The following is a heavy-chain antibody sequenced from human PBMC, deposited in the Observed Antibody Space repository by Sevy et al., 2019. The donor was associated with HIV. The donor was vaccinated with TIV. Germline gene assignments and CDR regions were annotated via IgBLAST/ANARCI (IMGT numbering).Heavy chain of an antibody. J-gene: IGHJ6*02. D-gene: IGHD2-15*01. V-gene: IGHV3-30*04. Sequence: GGSLRLSCAASGFTFSSYAMHWVRQAPGKGLEWVAVISYDGSNKYYAVSVKGRFTISRDNSKNTLYLQMNSLRAEDTAVYYCARGGKDIVVVVAAQTDYYYYGMDVWGQGTTVTVSS. CDR1: GFTFSSYA. CDR3: ARGGKDIVVVVAAQTDYYYYGMDV. CDR2: ISYDGSNK.